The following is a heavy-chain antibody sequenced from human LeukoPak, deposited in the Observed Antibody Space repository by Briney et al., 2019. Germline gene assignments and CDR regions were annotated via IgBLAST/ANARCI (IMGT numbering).Heavy chain of an antibody. CDR2: IYSGGGT. CDR3: AREPTYYYDSSGYYYRDY. V-gene: IGHV3-66*01. J-gene: IGHJ4*02. D-gene: IGHD3-22*01. CDR1: GFTVSSNY. Sequence: GGSLRLSCAASGFTVSSNYMSWVRQAPGKGLEWVSVIYSGGGTDYADSVKGRFTISRDNSKNTVYLQMNSLRAEDTAVYYCAREPTYYYDSSGYYYRDYWGQGTLVTVSS.